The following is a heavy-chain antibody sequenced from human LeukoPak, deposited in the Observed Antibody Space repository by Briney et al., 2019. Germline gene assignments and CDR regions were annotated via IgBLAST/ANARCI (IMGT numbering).Heavy chain of an antibody. D-gene: IGHD2-2*01. V-gene: IGHV4-34*01. CDR2: INHSGST. CDR3: ARGSPNFDIVVVPAARRRNWFDP. J-gene: IGHJ5*02. CDR1: GGSFSGYY. Sequence: SETLSLTCAVYGGSFSGYYWSWIRQPPGKGLEWIGEINHSGSTNYNPSLKSRVTISVDTSKNQFSLKLSSVTAADTAVSYCARGSPNFDIVVVPAARRRNWFDPWGQGTLVTVSS.